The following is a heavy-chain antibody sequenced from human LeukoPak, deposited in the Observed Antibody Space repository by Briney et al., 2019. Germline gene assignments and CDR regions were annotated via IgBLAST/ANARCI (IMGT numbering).Heavy chain of an antibody. J-gene: IGHJ6*03. D-gene: IGHD6-19*01. CDR2: IGGSGAIT. V-gene: IGHV3-23*01. CDR3: ARDIAVAPDYYYYMDV. Sequence: GGSLRLSCEASGFSFSNTAMSWVRQAPGKELEWVSGIGGSGAITYYADSVKGRFTISRDNAKNSLYLQMNSLRAEDTAVYYCARDIAVAPDYYYYMDVWGKGTTVTVSS. CDR1: GFSFSNTA.